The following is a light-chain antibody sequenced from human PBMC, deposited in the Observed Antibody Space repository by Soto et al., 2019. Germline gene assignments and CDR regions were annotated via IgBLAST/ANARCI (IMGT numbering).Light chain of an antibody. CDR2: KAS. J-gene: IGKJ4*01. Sequence: DTPMTQSPSALSASVGDRVTITCRASQIVDNWLAWYQQKAGKAPKLLIYKASNLQSGVPSRFSGSGYGTEFTLTLSNLQPEDSATYYCHDYNSHFGGGTKVEIK. CDR3: HDYNSH. V-gene: IGKV1-5*03. CDR1: QIVDNW.